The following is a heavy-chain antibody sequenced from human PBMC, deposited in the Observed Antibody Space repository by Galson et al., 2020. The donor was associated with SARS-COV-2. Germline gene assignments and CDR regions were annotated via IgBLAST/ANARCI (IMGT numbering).Heavy chain of an antibody. CDR1: GGSISTNNCF. D-gene: IGHD6-6*01. V-gene: IGHV4-39*07. CDR2: IHYGGTT. Sequence: ASETLSLTCTVSGGSISTNNCFWGWIRQPPGKGLEWIGSIHYGGTTYYNPSLKSRLTISMDTSKNQFSLSLSSVTAADTALYYCSRDQGYGSSWSNVDPFDHWGQGTLVTVSS. CDR3: SRDQGYGSSWSNVDPFDH. J-gene: IGHJ4*02.